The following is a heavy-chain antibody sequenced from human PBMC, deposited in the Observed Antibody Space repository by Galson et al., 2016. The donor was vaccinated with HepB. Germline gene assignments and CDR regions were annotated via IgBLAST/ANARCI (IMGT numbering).Heavy chain of an antibody. CDR3: TRAFRDTAGDS. J-gene: IGHJ5*01. D-gene: IGHD5-18*01. V-gene: IGHV3-7*03. Sequence: SLRLSCAASGFTCSTYWMTWVRQAPGKGLEWVANIKQDGREKNYVDSVIGRFTSWRDDSKNTAYLQMNSLKTEATAVYFCTRAFRDTAGDSWGQGTLVSVSS. CDR2: IKQDGREK. CDR1: GFTCSTYW.